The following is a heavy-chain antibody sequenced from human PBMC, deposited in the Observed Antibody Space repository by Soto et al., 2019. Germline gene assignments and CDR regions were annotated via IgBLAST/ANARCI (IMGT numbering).Heavy chain of an antibody. J-gene: IGHJ6*02. CDR3: AREEVAVASGPTYYYYYGMDV. Sequence: ASVKVSCKASGYTFTSYGISWVRQAPGQGLEWMGWISAYNGNTNYAQKLQGRVTMTTDTSTSTAYMELRSLRSDDTAVYYCAREEVAVASGPTYYYYYGMDVWGQGTTVTVSS. D-gene: IGHD6-19*01. CDR2: ISAYNGNT. V-gene: IGHV1-18*01. CDR1: GYTFTSYG.